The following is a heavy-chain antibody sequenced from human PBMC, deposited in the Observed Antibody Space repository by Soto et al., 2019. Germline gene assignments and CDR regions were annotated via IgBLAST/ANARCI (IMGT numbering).Heavy chain of an antibody. CDR1: GFTFSGAA. V-gene: IGHV3-73*02. J-gene: IGHJ4*02. D-gene: IGHD3-16*01. CDR3: STLGEWGSYSGY. Sequence: EVQLVESGGGLVQPGGSLKLSCAASGFTFSGAAIHWVRQASGKGLEWVGRIRSKAKGYATAYTESVKGRFTISRDDSKYTAYLQMNSLKTDDTAMYYCSTLGEWGSYSGYWGQGTLVTVSS. CDR2: IRSKAKGYAT.